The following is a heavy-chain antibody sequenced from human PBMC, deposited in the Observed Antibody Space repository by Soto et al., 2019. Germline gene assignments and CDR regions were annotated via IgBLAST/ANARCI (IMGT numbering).Heavy chain of an antibody. CDR3: TTDALRYSSSWFRCDY. CDR1: GLPSGNVW. J-gene: IGHJ4*02. V-gene: IGHV3-15*01. CDR2: IKSKTYGRTT. Sequence: GGPWSPSGAAPGLPSGNVWWSWVRRAPGKGPRWAGRIKSKTYGRTTDYATPVTGRYTITRDDSKNTLYLQMNSLKTEDTAVYYCTTDALRYSSSWFRCDYRGQRTLVTVSS. D-gene: IGHD6-13*01.